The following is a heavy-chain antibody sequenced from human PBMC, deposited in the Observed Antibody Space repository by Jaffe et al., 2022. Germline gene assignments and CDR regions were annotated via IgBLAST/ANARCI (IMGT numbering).Heavy chain of an antibody. J-gene: IGHJ4*02. CDR2: ISWDGGST. Sequence: EVQLVESGGVVVQPGGSLRLSCAASGFTFDDYAMHWVRQAPGKGLEWVSLISWDGGSTYYADSVKGRFTISRDNSKNSLYLQMNSLRAEDTALYYCAKGNYGSGSYYNADFDYWGQGTLVTVSS. D-gene: IGHD3-10*01. CDR1: GFTFDDYA. CDR3: AKGNYGSGSYYNADFDY. V-gene: IGHV3-43D*04.